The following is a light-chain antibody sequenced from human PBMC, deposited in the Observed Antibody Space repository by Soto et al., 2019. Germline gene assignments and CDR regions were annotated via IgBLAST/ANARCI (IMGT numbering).Light chain of an antibody. Sequence: EIVLTQSPGTLSLSPGERATLSCRASQSVSSSYLAWYQQKPGQAPRLLIYGASSRATGIPDRFSGSGSGTDFTLTISRLEPEDFAVYYCQQHNNWPPYTFGQGTKLEIK. CDR2: GAS. CDR1: QSVSSSY. V-gene: IGKV3-20*01. CDR3: QQHNNWPPYT. J-gene: IGKJ2*01.